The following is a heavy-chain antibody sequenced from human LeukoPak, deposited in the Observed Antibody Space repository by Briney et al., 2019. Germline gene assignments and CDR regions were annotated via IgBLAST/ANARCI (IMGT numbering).Heavy chain of an antibody. V-gene: IGHV4-39*01. J-gene: IGHJ6*02. CDR2: IYYSGST. CDR3: ARHDDYGGYYYYYYGMDV. Sequence: SESLSLTCTVSGGSISSGDYYWSWIRQPPGKGLEWIGSIYYSGSTYYNPSLKSRVTISVDTSKNQFSLKLSSVTAADTAVYYCARHDDYGGYYYYYYGMDVWGQGTTVTVSS. D-gene: IGHD4-17*01. CDR1: GGSISSGDYY.